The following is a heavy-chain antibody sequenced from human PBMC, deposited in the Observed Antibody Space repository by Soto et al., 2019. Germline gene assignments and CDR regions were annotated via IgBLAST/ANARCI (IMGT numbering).Heavy chain of an antibody. J-gene: IGHJ4*02. V-gene: IGHV1-8*01. Sequence: ASVKVSCKASGYTFTSYDINWVRQATGQGLEWMGWMNPNSGNTGYAQKFQGRVTMTRNTSISTACMELSSLRSEDTAVYYCARVPRYYYDSSGYCCPDYWGQGTLVTVSS. CDR3: ARVPRYYYDSSGYCCPDY. CDR2: MNPNSGNT. CDR1: GYTFTSYD. D-gene: IGHD3-22*01.